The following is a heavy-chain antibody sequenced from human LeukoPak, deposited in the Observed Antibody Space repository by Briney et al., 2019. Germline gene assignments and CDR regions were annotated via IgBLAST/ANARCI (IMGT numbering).Heavy chain of an antibody. CDR2: IYYSGST. J-gene: IGHJ4*02. D-gene: IGHD3-10*01. V-gene: IGHV4-59*08. CDR1: GGSINSYY. Sequence: PSETLSLTCTVSGGSINSYYWSWIRQPPGKGLEWIGYIYYSGSTNYNPSLKSRVTISVDTSKNQFSLKLSSVTAADTAVYYCARHDSGSGSYFYFDYWGQGTLVTVSS. CDR3: ARHDSGSGSYFYFDY.